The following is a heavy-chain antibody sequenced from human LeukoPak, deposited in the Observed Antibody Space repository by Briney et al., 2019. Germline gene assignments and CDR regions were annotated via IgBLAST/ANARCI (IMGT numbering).Heavy chain of an antibody. J-gene: IGHJ4*02. CDR2: IKYDGSEV. CDR1: GFTYSNYW. CDR3: ARDIAAAGLFFDY. V-gene: IGHV3-7*01. D-gene: IGHD6-13*01. Sequence: GGSLRLSCAASGFTYSNYWMHWVRQAPGKGLEWVANIKYDGSEVHYVDSVKGRFTISRDIVTASLFLQMNSMRAEDTAFYYCARDIAAAGLFFDYWGQGALVTVSS.